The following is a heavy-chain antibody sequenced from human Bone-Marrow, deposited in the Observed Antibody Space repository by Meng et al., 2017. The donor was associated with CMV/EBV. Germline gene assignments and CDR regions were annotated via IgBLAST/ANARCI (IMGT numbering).Heavy chain of an antibody. CDR3: ARSSGWYLQLDS. CDR2: IYYSGSS. J-gene: IGHJ4*02. D-gene: IGHD6-19*01. Sequence: SETLSLTCNVSGGSISSNNYYWGWIRQSPGKGLEWIGYIYYSGSSYYNPSLESRVTMSVDTSKNHFSLNLNSVTAADTAISYCARSSGWYLQLDSWGQGALVTVSS. CDR1: GGSISSNNYY. V-gene: IGHV4-39*07.